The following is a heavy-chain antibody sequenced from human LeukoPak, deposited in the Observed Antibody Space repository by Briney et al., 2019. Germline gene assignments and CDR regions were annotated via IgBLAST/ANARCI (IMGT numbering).Heavy chain of an antibody. V-gene: IGHV3-7*01. Sequence: GGSLRLSCAASGFTFSSYWMSWVRQAPGKGLEWVANIKGDGSEIYYVDSVKGRFTISRDNAKNSLFLQMNNLRVEDTAVYYCTRDRVGTMVYWGQGTLVTVSS. CDR1: GFTFSSYW. D-gene: IGHD3-10*01. CDR3: TRDRVGTMVY. CDR2: IKGDGSEI. J-gene: IGHJ4*02.